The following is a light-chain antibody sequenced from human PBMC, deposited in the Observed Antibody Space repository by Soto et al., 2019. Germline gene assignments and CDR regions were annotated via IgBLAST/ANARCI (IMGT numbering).Light chain of an antibody. CDR2: DAS. V-gene: IGLV7-46*01. J-gene: IGLJ3*02. Sequence: QAVVTQEPSLTVSPGETVTLTCGSSTGIVTSGHYPYWFQQKPGQAPRTLIYDASNRYSWTPARFSGSLLGGKAALTLSGAQPEDEADYYCLLSYSDAKVFGGGTKLTVL. CDR3: LLSYSDAKV. CDR1: TGIVTSGHY.